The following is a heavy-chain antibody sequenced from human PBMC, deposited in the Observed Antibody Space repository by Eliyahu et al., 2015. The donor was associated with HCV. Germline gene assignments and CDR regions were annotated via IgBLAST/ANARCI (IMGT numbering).Heavy chain of an antibody. Sequence: QVQLQQWGAGLLKPSETLSLTCAVYGGSFSGYYWSWIRQPPGKGLEWIGEINHSGSTNYNPSLKSRVTISVDTSKNQFSLKLSSVTAADTAVYYCASKRVRGLMVYAAGAFDIWGQGTMVTVSS. CDR2: INHSGST. CDR1: GGSFSGYY. V-gene: IGHV4-34*01. J-gene: IGHJ3*02. D-gene: IGHD2-8*01. CDR3: ASKRVRGLMVYAAGAFDI.